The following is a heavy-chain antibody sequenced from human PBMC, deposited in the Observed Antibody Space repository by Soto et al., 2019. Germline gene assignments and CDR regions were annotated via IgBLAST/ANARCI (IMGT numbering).Heavy chain of an antibody. CDR2: ISSDGTNK. CDR1: GFTFSSYV. V-gene: IGHV3-30-3*01. J-gene: IGHJ4*02. CDR3: AREMATSSASDD. Sequence: GGSLRLYCAASGFTFSSYVMNWVRQAPGKGLEWVAVISSDGTNKYYADSVKGRFTIYRDSSRDLVDLQMNRLRVDDTAVYYCAREMATSSASDDWGQGTLVTVSS. D-gene: IGHD1-1*01.